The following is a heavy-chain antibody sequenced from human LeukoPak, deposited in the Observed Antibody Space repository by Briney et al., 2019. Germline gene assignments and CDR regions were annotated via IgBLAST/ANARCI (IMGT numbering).Heavy chain of an antibody. J-gene: IGHJ4*02. Sequence: PSETLSLTCTVSGGSISSSSYYWGWIRQPPGKGLEWIGSIYYSGSTYYNPSLKSRVTISVDTSKNQFSLKLSSVTAADTAVYYCARQNLEMATQIDYWGQGTLVTVSS. V-gene: IGHV4-39*01. D-gene: IGHD5-24*01. CDR2: IYYSGST. CDR1: GGSISSSSYY. CDR3: ARQNLEMATQIDY.